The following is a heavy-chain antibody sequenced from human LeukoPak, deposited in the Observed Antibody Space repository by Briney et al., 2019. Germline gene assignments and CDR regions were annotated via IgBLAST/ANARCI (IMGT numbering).Heavy chain of an antibody. CDR3: ARALAAGSFDP. V-gene: IGHV4-39*07. CDR1: GGSISSSSYY. CDR2: IYYSGST. J-gene: IGHJ5*02. D-gene: IGHD6-13*01. Sequence: SETLSLTCTVSGGSISSSSYYWGWIRQPPGKGLEWIGSIYYSGSTYYNPSLKSRVTISVDTSKNQFSLKLSSVTAADTAVYYCARALAAGSFDPWGQGTLVTVSS.